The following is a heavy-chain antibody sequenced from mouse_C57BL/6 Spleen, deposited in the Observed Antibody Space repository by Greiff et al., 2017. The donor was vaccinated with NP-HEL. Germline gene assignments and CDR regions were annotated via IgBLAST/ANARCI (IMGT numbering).Heavy chain of an antibody. D-gene: IGHD2-4*01. J-gene: IGHJ3*01. CDR2: IDPSDSYT. CDR1: GYTFTSYW. CDR3: ARSYDYDGAWFAY. V-gene: IGHV1-50*01. Sequence: VQLQQPGAELVKPGASVKLSCKASGYTFTSYWMQWVTQRPGQGLEWIGEIDPSDSYTNYNQKFKGKATLTVDTSSSTAYMQLSSLTSEDSAVYYCARSYDYDGAWFAYWGQGTLVTVSA.